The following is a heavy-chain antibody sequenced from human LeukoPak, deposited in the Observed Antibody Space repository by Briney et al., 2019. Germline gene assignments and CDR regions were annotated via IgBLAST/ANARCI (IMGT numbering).Heavy chain of an antibody. V-gene: IGHV3-23*01. CDR2: ISGSGGSI. D-gene: IGHD1-14*01. CDR1: GFTFISYA. J-gene: IGHJ4*02. CDR3: AALRGRKEMGDY. Sequence: GGSLRLSCAASGFTFISYAMSWVRQAPGKGLEWVSAISGSGGSIYYADSVKGRFTVSRDNSKNTLFLQMTNLRAEDTALYYCAALRGRKEMGDYWGQGTLVTVSS.